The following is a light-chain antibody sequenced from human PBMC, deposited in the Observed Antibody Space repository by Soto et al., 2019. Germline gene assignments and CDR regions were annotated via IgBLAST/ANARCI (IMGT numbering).Light chain of an antibody. CDR3: QQCNNWPYT. Sequence: EVVMTQSPATLSVSPGERATLSCRASQSVSSNLVWYQQKPGQAPRLLIYDASTRATGIPARFSGSGSGTEFTLTISSLQSEDFALYCQQCNNWPYTFGHGTKLEIK. J-gene: IGKJ2*01. V-gene: IGKV3-15*01. CDR1: QSVSSN. CDR2: DAS.